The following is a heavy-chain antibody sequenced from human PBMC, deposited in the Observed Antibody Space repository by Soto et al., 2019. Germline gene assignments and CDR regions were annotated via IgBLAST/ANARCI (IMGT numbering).Heavy chain of an antibody. J-gene: IGHJ4*02. CDR1: GGSISSYY. V-gene: IGHV4-59*01. CDR2: IYYSGST. Sequence: QVQLQESGPGLVKPSETLSLTCTVSGGSISSYYWSWIRQPPGKGLEWIGYIYYSGSTNYTPSLKRRVTISVDTSKNQFSLKLSSVTAADTAVYYCARVIAAAGTRHFDYWGQGTLVTVSS. D-gene: IGHD6-13*01. CDR3: ARVIAAAGTRHFDY.